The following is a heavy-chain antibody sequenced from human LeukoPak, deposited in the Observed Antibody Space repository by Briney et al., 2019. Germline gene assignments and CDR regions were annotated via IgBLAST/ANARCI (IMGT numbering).Heavy chain of an antibody. CDR1: GYTFTSYG. J-gene: IGHJ4*02. Sequence: ASVKVSCKASGYTFTSYGISWVRQAPGQGLEWMGWISAYNGNTNYAQKLQGRVTMTTDTSTSTAYMELRSLRSDDTAVYYCARDDYGAYPPYYFDYWGQGTLVTVSS. CDR2: ISAYNGNT. CDR3: ARDDYGAYPPYYFDY. D-gene: IGHD4-17*01. V-gene: IGHV1-18*04.